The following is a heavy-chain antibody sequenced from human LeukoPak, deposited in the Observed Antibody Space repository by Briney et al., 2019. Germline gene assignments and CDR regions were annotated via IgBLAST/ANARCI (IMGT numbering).Heavy chain of an antibody. CDR2: IIPIFGTA. CDR1: GGTFSSYA. J-gene: IGHJ6*02. D-gene: IGHD2-2*02. CDR3: ARPGADCGSAGCYTYPYYGLDV. V-gene: IGHV1-69*13. Sequence: SVKVSCKASGGTFSSYAISWVRQAPGQGLEWMGGIIPIFGTANYAQKFQGRVTITADESTSTAYMELSSLRSEDTAVYYCARPGADCGSAGCYTYPYYGLDVWGQGTTVTVSS.